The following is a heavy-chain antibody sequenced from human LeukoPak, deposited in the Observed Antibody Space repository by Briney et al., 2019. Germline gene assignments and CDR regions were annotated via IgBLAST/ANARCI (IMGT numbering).Heavy chain of an antibody. D-gene: IGHD2-15*01. J-gene: IGHJ4*02. CDR3: ARNRGYQQFDY. V-gene: IGHV3-48*04. CDR2: ISSSSSTI. Sequence: GGSLRLSCAASGFTFSSYGMHWVRQAPGKGLEWVSYISSSSSTIYYADSVKGRFTISRDNAKNSLYLQMNNLRAEDTAVYYCARNRGYQQFDYWGQGTLVTVSS. CDR1: GFTFSSYG.